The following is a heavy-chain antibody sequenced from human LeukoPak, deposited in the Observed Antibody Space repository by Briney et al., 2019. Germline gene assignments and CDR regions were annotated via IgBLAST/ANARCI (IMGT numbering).Heavy chain of an antibody. V-gene: IGHV4-34*01. J-gene: IGHJ3*02. D-gene: IGHD3-3*01. CDR2: INHSGGT. CDR3: ASIRNYDFWSGYYSAFDI. CDR1: GGSFSGYY. Sequence: SETLSLTCAVYGGSFSGYYWSWIRQPPGKGLEWIGEINHSGGTNYNPSLKSRVTISVDTSKNQFSLKLSSVTAADTAVYYCASIRNYDFWSGYYSAFDIWGQGTMVTVSS.